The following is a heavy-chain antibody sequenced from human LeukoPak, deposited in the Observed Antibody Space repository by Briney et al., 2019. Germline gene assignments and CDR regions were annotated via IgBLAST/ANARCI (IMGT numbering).Heavy chain of an antibody. D-gene: IGHD3-22*01. V-gene: IGHV4-59*01. Sequence: PSETLFLTCTVSGGSISSYYWSWIRQPPGKGLEWIGYIYYSGSTNYNPSLKSRVTISVDTSKNQFSLKLSSVTAADTAVYYCARGYYDSSGYYYGDFDYWGQGTLVTVSS. J-gene: IGHJ4*02. CDR2: IYYSGST. CDR3: ARGYYDSSGYYYGDFDY. CDR1: GGSISSYY.